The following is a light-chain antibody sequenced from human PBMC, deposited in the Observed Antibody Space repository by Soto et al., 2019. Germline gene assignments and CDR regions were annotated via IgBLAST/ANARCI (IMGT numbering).Light chain of an antibody. CDR2: GAS. Sequence: EIVLTQSPGTLSLSPGERATLSCRASQSVSSSYLAWYQQKPGQAPRLLIYGASSRATGLPDRFSGSGSGKDFNLTISRLEPKDFAVYYCQLYGSSPMYTFGQGTKLEIK. CDR3: QLYGSSPMYT. CDR1: QSVSSSY. V-gene: IGKV3-20*01. J-gene: IGKJ2*01.